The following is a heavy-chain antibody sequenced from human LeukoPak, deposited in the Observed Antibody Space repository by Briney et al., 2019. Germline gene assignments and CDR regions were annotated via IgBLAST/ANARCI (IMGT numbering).Heavy chain of an antibody. CDR3: TRDSDMVRGSSDTSDI. V-gene: IGHV3-49*04. J-gene: IGHJ3*02. CDR1: GFTFGDYA. Sequence: PGRSLRLSCTASGFTFGDYAMSWVRQAPGKGLEWVGFIRSKAYGGTTEYAASVKGRFTISRDDSKSIAYLQMNSLKTEDTAVYYCTRDSDMVRGSSDTSDIWGQGTMVTVSS. D-gene: IGHD3-10*01. CDR2: IRSKAYGGTT.